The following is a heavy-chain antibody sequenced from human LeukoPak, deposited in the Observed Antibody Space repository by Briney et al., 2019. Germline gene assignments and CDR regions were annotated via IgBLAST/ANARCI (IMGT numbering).Heavy chain of an antibody. CDR1: GFTFSDYY. V-gene: IGHV3-11*04. Sequence: PGGSLRLSCAASGFTFSDYYMSWIRQAPGKGLEWVSYISSSGSTIYYADSVKGRFTISRDNSKNTLYLQMNSLRAEDTAVYYCARDHSGSYYYYYYMDVWGKGTTVTVSS. CDR3: ARDHSGSYYYYYYMDV. D-gene: IGHD1-26*01. CDR2: ISSSGSTI. J-gene: IGHJ6*03.